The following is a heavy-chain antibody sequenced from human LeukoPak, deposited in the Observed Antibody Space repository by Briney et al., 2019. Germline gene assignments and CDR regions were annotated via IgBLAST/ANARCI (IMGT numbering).Heavy chain of an antibody. CDR2: INPSGGGT. V-gene: IGHV1-2*02. J-gene: IGHJ6*02. CDR3: ARVYYYDSSGLLVSFDV. CDR1: GYTFTGYY. Sequence: ASVKVSCKASGYTFTGYYMHWVRQAPGQGLEWMGWINPSGGGTNYAQKFQGRVTMTRDTSISTAYMELSRLRSDDTAVYYCARVYYYDSSGLLVSFDVWGQGTTVTVSS. D-gene: IGHD3-22*01.